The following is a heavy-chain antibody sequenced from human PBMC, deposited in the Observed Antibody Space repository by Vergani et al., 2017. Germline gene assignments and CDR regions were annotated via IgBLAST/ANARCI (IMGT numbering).Heavy chain of an antibody. CDR3: ARLSQGYSSSWYGGGGYDAFDI. D-gene: IGHD6-13*01. CDR2: IYSGGST. J-gene: IGHJ3*02. V-gene: IGHV3-53*02. Sequence: EVQLVETGGGLIQPGGSLRLSCTASGSTVSSNYMSWVRQAPGKGLEWVSLIYSGGSTYYADSVKGRFTISRDNSKNTLYLQMNSLRAEDTSVYYCARLSQGYSSSWYGGGGYDAFDIWGQGTMVTVSS. CDR1: GSTVSSNY.